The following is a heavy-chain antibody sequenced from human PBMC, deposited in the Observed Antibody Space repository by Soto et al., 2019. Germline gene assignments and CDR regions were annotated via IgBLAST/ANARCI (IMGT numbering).Heavy chain of an antibody. CDR2: ILPMFDRP. Sequence: QVQLVQSETEVKKPGSAVRVSCKASGGTFNTYAMNWVRQAPGQGLEWMGGILPMFDRPRYAQKFQGRVTITAAEPTTTAYMDLSSLRSDDTAVYYCTRSIGSGGVIGGFDYWGQGTLVIVSS. V-gene: IGHV1-69*01. CDR3: TRSIGSGGVIGGFDY. D-gene: IGHD3-16*02. J-gene: IGHJ4*02. CDR1: GGTFNTYA.